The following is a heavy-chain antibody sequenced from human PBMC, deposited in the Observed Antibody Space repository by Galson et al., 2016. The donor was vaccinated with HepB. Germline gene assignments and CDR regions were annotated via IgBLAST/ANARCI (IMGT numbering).Heavy chain of an antibody. V-gene: IGHV1-69*05. J-gene: IGHJ4*02. CDR2: IIPILPSP. CDR1: GSRITHYA. Sequence: SVKVSCKASGSRITHYAFSWVRQAPSQGLEWMGTIIPILPSPYYADSVRGRFLISRDNSKNTLHLQMNSLRAEDTAVYYCARVGSVRFLEWPIDYWGQGTLVTVSS. D-gene: IGHD3-3*01. CDR3: ARVGSVRFLEWPIDY.